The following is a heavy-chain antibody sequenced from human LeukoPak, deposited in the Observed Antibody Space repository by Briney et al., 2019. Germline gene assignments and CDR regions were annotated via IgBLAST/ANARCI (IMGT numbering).Heavy chain of an antibody. CDR3: VKDIGAVAGPRAFDY. V-gene: IGHV3-9*01. J-gene: IGHJ4*02. CDR2: ISWNSGSI. CDR1: GFTFDDYA. Sequence: PGGSLRLSCAASGFTFDDYAMHWVRQAPGKGLEWVSGISWNSGSIGYADSVKGRFTISRDNAKNSLYLQMNSLRAEDTALYYCVKDIGAVAGPRAFDYWGQGTLVTVSS. D-gene: IGHD6-19*01.